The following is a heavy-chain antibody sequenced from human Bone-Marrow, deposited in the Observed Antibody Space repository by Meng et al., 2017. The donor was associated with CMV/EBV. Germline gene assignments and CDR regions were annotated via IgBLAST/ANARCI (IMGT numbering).Heavy chain of an antibody. D-gene: IGHD6-6*01. Sequence: GESLKISCAASGFTFSSYDMHWVRQATGKGLEWVSAIGTAGDTYYPGSVKGRFTISRDNAKNSLYLQMNSLRAEDTAVYYCARRGPGSSSPKYYHFDLWGQGTLVTVPS. J-gene: IGHJ4*02. CDR3: ARRGPGSSSPKYYHFDL. CDR1: GFTFSSYD. V-gene: IGHV3-13*01. CDR2: IGTAGDT.